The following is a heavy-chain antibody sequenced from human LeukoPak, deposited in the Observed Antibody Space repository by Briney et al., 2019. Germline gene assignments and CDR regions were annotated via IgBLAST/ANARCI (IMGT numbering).Heavy chain of an antibody. D-gene: IGHD1-20*01. J-gene: IGHJ6*03. CDR3: AREGYNSGYYYYMDG. V-gene: IGHV3-7*01. CDR2: INQDGSEK. Sequence: GGSLRLSCAASGFTFTNYWMSWVRQAPGKGLEWVANINQDGSEKYYVDSVKGRFTISRDNAKNSLSVQMKSLRAEDTAVYFCAREGYNSGYYYYMDGWGKGTTVTVSS. CDR1: GFTFTNYW.